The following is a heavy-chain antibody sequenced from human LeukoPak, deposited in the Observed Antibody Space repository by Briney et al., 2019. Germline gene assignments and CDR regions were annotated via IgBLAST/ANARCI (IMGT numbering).Heavy chain of an antibody. CDR3: ARRKAKTPNYFDY. V-gene: IGHV4-59*08. CDR2: IYYSGNT. Sequence: SETLSLTCTVPGDSINDYCWTWIRQPPGRGLEWIGYIYYSGNTNYNPSLKSRVTISLDTSKNQFSLKLTSVTAADTAMYYCARRKAKTPNYFDYWGQGALVTVSS. CDR1: GDSINDYC. J-gene: IGHJ4*02.